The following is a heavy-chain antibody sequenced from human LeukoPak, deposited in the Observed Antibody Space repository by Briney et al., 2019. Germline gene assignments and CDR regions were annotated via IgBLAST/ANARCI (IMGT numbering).Heavy chain of an antibody. CDR1: GFIFKNDA. CDR3: AKNLRSPLNNHFGH. CDR2: VRPDESET. D-gene: IGHD1-14*01. J-gene: IGHJ4*02. Sequence: GGSLRLSCAASGFIFKNDAMHWLRQAPGKGLEWVAFVRPDESETYYADSVKGRFTVSRDNSKNTLYLQMNSLKFEDTATYFCAKNLRSPLNNHFGHWGQGTLVSVSS. V-gene: IGHV3-30*02.